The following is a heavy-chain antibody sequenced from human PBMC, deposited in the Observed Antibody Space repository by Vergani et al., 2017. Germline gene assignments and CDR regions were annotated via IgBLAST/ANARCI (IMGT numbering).Heavy chain of an antibody. J-gene: IGHJ5*02. CDR2: SRNKARSYTT. D-gene: IGHD6-13*01. V-gene: IGHV3-72*01. Sequence: EVQLVESGGGLVQPGGSLRLSCAASGFTLSDHVMDWVRQGPGKGLEWVGRSRNKARSYTTEYSASVKGRFTISRDDSRNSLYPQMNSLKTEDTAVYYCATLPLQTQQQVTSWCQGSLVTVSS. CDR3: ATLPLQTQQQVTS. CDR1: GFTLSDHV.